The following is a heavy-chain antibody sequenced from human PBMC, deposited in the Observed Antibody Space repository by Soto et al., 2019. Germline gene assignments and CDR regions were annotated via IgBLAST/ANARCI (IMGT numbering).Heavy chain of an antibody. J-gene: IGHJ5*02. CDR3: ARGVGSGSYYNQYHWFDP. V-gene: IGHV1-18*01. Sequence: QVQLVQSGGEVKKPGASVKVSCKASGYTFTNYGISWVRQAPGQGLEWMGWINVYNGNTKYAQKVQGRVTMTTDTSTRTAYMELRSLRSDDTAVYYCARGVGSGSYYNQYHWFDPWGQGTLVTVSS. CDR1: GYTFTNYG. D-gene: IGHD3-10*01. CDR2: INVYNGNT.